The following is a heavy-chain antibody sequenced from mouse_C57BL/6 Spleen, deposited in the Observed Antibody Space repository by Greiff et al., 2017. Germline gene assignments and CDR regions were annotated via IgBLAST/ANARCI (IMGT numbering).Heavy chain of an antibody. D-gene: IGHD1-1*01. V-gene: IGHV1-39*01. CDR2: INPNYGTT. J-gene: IGHJ3*01. Sequence: EVKLVESGPELVKPGASVKISCKASGYSFTDYNMNWVKQSNGKSLEWIGVINPNYGTTSYNQKFKGKATLTVDQSSSTAYMQLNSLTSADSAVXYCARSGYGSSYQAWFAYWGQGTLVTVSA. CDR3: ARSGYGSSYQAWFAY. CDR1: GYSFTDYN.